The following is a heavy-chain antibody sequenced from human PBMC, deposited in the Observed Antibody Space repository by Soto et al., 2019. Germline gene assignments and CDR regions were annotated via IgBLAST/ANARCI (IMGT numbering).Heavy chain of an antibody. V-gene: IGHV3-21*01. J-gene: IGHJ4*02. CDR2: ISSTTNYI. Sequence: PGGSLRLSCAASGFTFSRYSMNWVRQAPAKGLEWVSSISSTTNYIYYADSMKGRFTVSIDNAKNSVYLDMNSLSAEDTAVYYCARESEDLTSNFDYWGQGTLATVSS. CDR3: ARESEDLTSNFDY. CDR1: GFTFSRYS.